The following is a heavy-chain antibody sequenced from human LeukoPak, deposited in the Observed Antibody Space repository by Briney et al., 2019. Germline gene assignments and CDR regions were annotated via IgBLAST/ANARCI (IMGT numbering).Heavy chain of an antibody. CDR3: AREGRFLEWFEADYYYYYMDV. D-gene: IGHD3-3*01. CDR1: GGSISSYY. J-gene: IGHJ6*03. V-gene: IGHV4-4*07. Sequence: PSETLSVTCTVSGGSISSYYWSWIRQPAGKRLEWIGRIYTSGCTNYNPSLKSRVTMSVDTSKNQFSLKLSSVTAADTAVYYCAREGRFLEWFEADYYYYYMDVWGKGTTVTVSS. CDR2: IYTSGCT.